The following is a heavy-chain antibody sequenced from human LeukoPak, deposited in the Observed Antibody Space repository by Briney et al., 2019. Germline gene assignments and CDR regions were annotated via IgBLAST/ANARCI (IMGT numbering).Heavy chain of an antibody. CDR1: GYSFTSYW. D-gene: IGHD3-16*02. CDR3: ARLGPKTPYYDYVWGSYRYDAFDI. CDR2: IYPGDSDT. V-gene: IGHV5-51*01. Sequence: GESLKISCKGSGYSFTSYWIGWVRQMPGKGLEWMGIIYPGDSDTRYSPSFQGQFTISADKSISTAYLQWSSLKASDTAMYYCARLGPKTPYYDYVWGSYRYDAFDIWGQGTMVTVSS. J-gene: IGHJ3*02.